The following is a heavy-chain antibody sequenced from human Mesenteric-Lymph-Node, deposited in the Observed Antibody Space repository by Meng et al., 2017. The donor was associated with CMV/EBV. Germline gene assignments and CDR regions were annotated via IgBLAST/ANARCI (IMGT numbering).Heavy chain of an antibody. V-gene: IGHV3-9*01. Sequence: GGSLRLSCAASGFTFDDYAMHWVRQAPGKGLEWVSGISWNSGSIGYADSVKGRFTISRDNAKNSLYLQMNSLRAEDTAVYYCARDLYYDFWSGQDDYWGQGTLVTVSS. CDR2: ISWNSGSI. D-gene: IGHD3-3*01. CDR1: GFTFDDYA. J-gene: IGHJ4*02. CDR3: ARDLYYDFWSGQDDY.